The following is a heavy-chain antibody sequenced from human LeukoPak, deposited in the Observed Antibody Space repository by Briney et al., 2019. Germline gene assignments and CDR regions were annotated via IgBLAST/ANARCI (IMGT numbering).Heavy chain of an antibody. CDR2: ISSSSSYI. V-gene: IGHV3-21*01. CDR1: GFTFSSYS. D-gene: IGHD2-15*01. Sequence: GGSLRLSCAASGFTFSSYSMNWVRQAPGKGLEWVSSISSSSSYIYYADSVKGRFTISRDNAKNSLYLQMNSLRAEDTAVYYCAREIYCSGGSCYSSYYYGVDVWGQGTTVTVSS. CDR3: AREIYCSGGSCYSSYYYGVDV. J-gene: IGHJ6*02.